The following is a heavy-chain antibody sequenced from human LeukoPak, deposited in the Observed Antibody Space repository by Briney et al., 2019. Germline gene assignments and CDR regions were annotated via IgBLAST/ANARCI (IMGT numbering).Heavy chain of an antibody. V-gene: IGHV4-59*01. CDR3: ARARYYFDY. CDR1: GGSISSYY. CDR2: IYYSGST. J-gene: IGHJ4*02. Sequence: SETLPLTCTVSGGSISSYYWSWIRQPPGKGLEWIGYIYYSGSTNYNPSLKSRVTISVDTSKNQFSLKLSSVTAADTAVYYCARARYYFDYWGPGTLVTVSS.